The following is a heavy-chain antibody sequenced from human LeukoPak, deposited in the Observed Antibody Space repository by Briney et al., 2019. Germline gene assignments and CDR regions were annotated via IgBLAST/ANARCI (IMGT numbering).Heavy chain of an antibody. CDR3: ARDSLVHPNRWFDP. CDR1: GNSFGDYY. CDR2: IYTSGST. J-gene: IGHJ5*02. Sequence: PSETLSLTCTVSGNSFGDYYWSWIRQPAGKGLEWIGRIYTSGSTNYNPSLKSRVSMSVDTSTNQFSLKLSSVTAADTAVYYCARDSLVHPNRWFDPWGQGTLAIVSS. V-gene: IGHV4-4*07. D-gene: IGHD6-13*01.